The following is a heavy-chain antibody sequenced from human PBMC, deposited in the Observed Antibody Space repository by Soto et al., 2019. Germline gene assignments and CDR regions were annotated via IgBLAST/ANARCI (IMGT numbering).Heavy chain of an antibody. J-gene: IGHJ4*02. CDR1: GFTFSSYG. D-gene: IGHD3-3*01. V-gene: IGHV3-30*18. CDR2: ISYDGSNK. Sequence: GGSLRLSCAASGFTFSSYGMHWVRQAPGKGLEWVAVISYDGSNKYYADSVKGRFTISRDNSKNTLYLQMNSLRAEDTAVYYCAKDGPSDFWSGSHLDYWGQGT. CDR3: AKDGPSDFWSGSHLDY.